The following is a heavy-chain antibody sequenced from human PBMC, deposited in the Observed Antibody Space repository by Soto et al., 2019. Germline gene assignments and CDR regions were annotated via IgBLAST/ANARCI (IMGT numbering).Heavy chain of an antibody. V-gene: IGHV3-15*01. Sequence: PGGSLRLSCAASGFTFSNAWMSWFRRAPGKGREWVGRIKSKTDGGTTDYAAPVKGRFTISRDDSKNTLYLQMNSLKTEDTAVYYCTTEAYDYVWGSYLSSAFDIWGQGTMVTVSS. J-gene: IGHJ3*02. D-gene: IGHD3-16*02. CDR3: TTEAYDYVWGSYLSSAFDI. CDR1: GFTFSNAW. CDR2: IKSKTDGGTT.